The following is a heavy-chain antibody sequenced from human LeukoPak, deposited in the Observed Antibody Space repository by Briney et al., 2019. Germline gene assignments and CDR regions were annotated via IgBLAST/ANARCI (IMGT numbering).Heavy chain of an antibody. CDR1: GFTFSSYW. J-gene: IGHJ5*02. V-gene: IGHV3-74*01. CDR3: ARDPLDSSGLMNWFDP. CDR2: INSDGSST. D-gene: IGHD3-22*01. Sequence: GGSLRLSCAASGFTFSSYWMHWVRQAPGKGLVWVSRINSDGSSTSYADSVKGRFTISRDNSKNTLYLQMNSLRTEDTAVYYCARDPLDSSGLMNWFDPWGQGTLVTVSS.